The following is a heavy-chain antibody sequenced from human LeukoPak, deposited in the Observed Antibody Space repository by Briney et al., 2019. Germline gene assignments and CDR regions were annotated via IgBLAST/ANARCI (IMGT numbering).Heavy chain of an antibody. J-gene: IGHJ4*02. Sequence: LXXAXYGXSFXGYYWSWIRQPPGKGLEWIGEINHSGSTNYNPSLKSRVTISVDTSKNQFSLKLSSVTAADTAVYYCARASVTTAFDYWGQGTLVTVSS. D-gene: IGHD4-17*01. CDR3: ARASVTTAFDY. CDR2: INHSGST. CDR1: GXSFXGYY. V-gene: IGHV4-34*01.